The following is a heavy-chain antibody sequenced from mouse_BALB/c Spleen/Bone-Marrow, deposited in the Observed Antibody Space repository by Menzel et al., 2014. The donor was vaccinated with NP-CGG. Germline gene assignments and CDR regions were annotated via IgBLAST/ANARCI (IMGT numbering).Heavy chain of an antibody. J-gene: IGHJ4*01. CDR1: GFNIKDTY. Sequence: EVQRVESGAELVKPGASVKLSCTASGFNIKDTYMHWVKQRPEQGLEWIGRIDPANGNTKYDPKFQGKATITADTSSITAYLQLSSLTSEDTAVYYCARWEYYAMDYWGQGTSVTVSS. CDR3: ARWEYYAMDY. D-gene: IGHD4-1*01. V-gene: IGHV14-3*02. CDR2: IDPANGNT.